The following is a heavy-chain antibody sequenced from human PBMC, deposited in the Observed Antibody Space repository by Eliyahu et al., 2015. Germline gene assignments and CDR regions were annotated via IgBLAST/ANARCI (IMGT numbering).Heavy chain of an antibody. CDR1: GFXXXSYS. Sequence: EVQLVESGGGLVQPGGSLRLSCAASGFXXXSYSMNWVRQXPGKGLEGVSYISSSSSTIYYADSVKGRFTISRDNAKNSLYLQMNSLRAEDTAVYYCARAYYYDSSGPPLDYWGQGTLVTVSS. CDR2: ISSSSSTI. D-gene: IGHD3-22*01. CDR3: ARAYYYDSSGPPLDY. V-gene: IGHV3-48*04. J-gene: IGHJ4*02.